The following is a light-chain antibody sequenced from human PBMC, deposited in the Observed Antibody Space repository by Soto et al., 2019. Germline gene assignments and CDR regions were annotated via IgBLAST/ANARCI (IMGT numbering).Light chain of an antibody. Sequence: QSVLRQPPSVSGAPGQRVTISCTGISSNIGAGYNVHWYQQLPGTAPKLLIYGNSNRPSGVPDRFSGSKSGTSASLAITGLQAEDEADYYCQSYDSSLSGWVFGGGTKLTVL. CDR2: GNS. CDR1: SSNIGAGYN. CDR3: QSYDSSLSGWV. J-gene: IGLJ3*02. V-gene: IGLV1-40*01.